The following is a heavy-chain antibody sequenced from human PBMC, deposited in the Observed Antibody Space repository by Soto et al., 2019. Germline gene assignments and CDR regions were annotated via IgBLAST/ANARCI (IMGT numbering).Heavy chain of an antibody. V-gene: IGHV4-31*03. J-gene: IGHJ5*02. CDR2: ISRSGST. D-gene: IGHD3-10*01. Sequence: PSETLSLTCTVSGGSISSATNYWTWIRQHPEKGLEWIGYISRSGSTYFSPSLKSRVSISVDTSTNQFSLRLSSVTAADTAVYYCARQRPPRGTTYYSFSDFYHGVFDPWGQGTLVTVSS. CDR1: GGSISSATNY. CDR3: ARQRPPRGTTYYSFSDFYHGVFDP.